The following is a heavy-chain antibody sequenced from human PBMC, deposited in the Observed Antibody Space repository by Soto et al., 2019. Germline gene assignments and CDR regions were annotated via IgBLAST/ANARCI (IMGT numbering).Heavy chain of an antibody. Sequence: VASVKVSCKASGYTFTGYYMHWVRQAPGQGLEWTGWINPNSGGTNYAQKFQGRVTMTRDTSINTAYMELSRLRSDDTAVDYCARVLWGDWPLDVWGQGTTVTVSS. D-gene: IGHD2-21*02. CDR1: GYTFTGYY. CDR2: INPNSGGT. CDR3: ARVLWGDWPLDV. J-gene: IGHJ6*02. V-gene: IGHV1-2*02.